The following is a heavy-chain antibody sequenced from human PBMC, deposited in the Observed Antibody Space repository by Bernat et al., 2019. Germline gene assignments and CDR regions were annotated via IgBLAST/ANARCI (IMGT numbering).Heavy chain of an antibody. J-gene: IGHJ4*02. CDR2: INWNGAHT. Sequence: DVQLVESGGRVIRPGGSLRLSCVGSGFTFADRGMNWVRQAPGKGLEWVSGINWNGAHTGYADSVKGRFIVSRDNAKNSLYLQMNGLRAEDTALYFCARTGHRYYYDTSGYYKGFDTWGQGTLVTVPP. D-gene: IGHD3-22*01. CDR3: ARTGHRYYYDTSGYYKGFDT. CDR1: GFTFADRG. V-gene: IGHV3-20*04.